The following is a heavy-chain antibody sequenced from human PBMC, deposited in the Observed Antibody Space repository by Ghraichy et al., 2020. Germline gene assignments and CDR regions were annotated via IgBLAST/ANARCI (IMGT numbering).Heavy chain of an antibody. J-gene: IGHJ4*02. Sequence: GGSLRLSCAASGFTFSSYSMNWVRQAPGKGLEWVSYISSSSSTIYYADSVKGRFTISRDNAKNSLYLQMNSLRDEDTAVYYCARDRGYYDFWSGTSYFDYWGQGTLVTVSS. V-gene: IGHV3-48*02. CDR2: ISSSSSTI. CDR3: ARDRGYYDFWSGTSYFDY. CDR1: GFTFSSYS. D-gene: IGHD3-3*01.